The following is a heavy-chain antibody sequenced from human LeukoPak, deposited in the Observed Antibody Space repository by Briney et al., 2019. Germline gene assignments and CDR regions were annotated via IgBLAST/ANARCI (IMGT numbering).Heavy chain of an antibody. J-gene: IGHJ4*02. CDR1: GFTVSSNY. Sequence: GSLRLSCAASGFTVSSNYMSWVRQAPGKGLEWIGSIYYTGSTYYNPSLKSRITISVDTSNHQFSLNVNSVTAADTAVYYCARLKRKPVAGTGQSMIDYWGQGTLVTVSS. CDR2: IYYTGST. CDR3: ARLKRKPVAGTGQSMIDY. V-gene: IGHV4-39*01. D-gene: IGHD6-19*01.